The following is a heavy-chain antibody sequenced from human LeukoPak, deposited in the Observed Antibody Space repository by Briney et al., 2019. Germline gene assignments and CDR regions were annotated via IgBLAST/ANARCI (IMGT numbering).Heavy chain of an antibody. CDR1: GYTFTSYG. D-gene: IGHD4-17*01. J-gene: IGHJ5*02. V-gene: IGHV1-18*01. CDR2: ISAYNGNT. Sequence: ASVKVSCKASGYTFTSYGISWVRQAPGQGLEWMGWISAYNGNTNYAQKLRGRVTMTTDTSTSTAYMELRSLRSDDTAVYYCARATTTVSRRLNWFDPWGQGTLVTVSS. CDR3: ARATTTVSRRLNWFDP.